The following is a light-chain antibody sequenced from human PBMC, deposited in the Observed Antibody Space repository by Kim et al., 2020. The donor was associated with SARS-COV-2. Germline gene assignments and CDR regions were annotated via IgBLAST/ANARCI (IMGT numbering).Light chain of an antibody. Sequence: APGKTGRITCGGNNIGSKSVHWYQQKSGQAPVLVIYYDSDRPSGIPERFSGSNSGNTATLTISRVEAGDEADYYCQVWDSSSDHRVFGGGTQLTVL. CDR2: YDS. V-gene: IGLV3-21*04. CDR1: NIGSKS. J-gene: IGLJ3*02. CDR3: QVWDSSSDHRV.